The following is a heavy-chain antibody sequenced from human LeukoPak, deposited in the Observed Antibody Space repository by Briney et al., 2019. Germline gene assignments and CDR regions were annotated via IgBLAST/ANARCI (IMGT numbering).Heavy chain of an antibody. CDR1: GFTFSSYS. J-gene: IGHJ4*02. V-gene: IGHV3-21*01. CDR3: ARATYSGSYWADWDYFDY. Sequence: PGGSLRLSCAASGFTFSSYSMNWVRQAPGKGLEWVSSISSSSSYIYYADSVKGRFTISRDNAKNSLYLQMNSLRAEDTAVYYCARATYSGSYWADWDYFDYWGQGTLVTVSS. CDR2: ISSSSSYI. D-gene: IGHD1-26*01.